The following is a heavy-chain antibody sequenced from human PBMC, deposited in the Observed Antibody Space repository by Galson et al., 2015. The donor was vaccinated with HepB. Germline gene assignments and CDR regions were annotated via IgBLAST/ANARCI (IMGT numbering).Heavy chain of an antibody. V-gene: IGHV1-18*01. D-gene: IGHD2-15*01. CDR1: GYTFSTYS. CDR2: TSPYNRHT. CDR3: ARGALVVAVGATQNNWFGP. Sequence: SVKVSCKASGYTFSTYSITWVRQAPGQGLEWMGWTSPYNRHTNYAQKFQARVTLTTDTSTSTAFLELRSLRSDDTAVYYCARGALVVAVGATQNNWFGPWGQGTLVTVSS. J-gene: IGHJ5*02.